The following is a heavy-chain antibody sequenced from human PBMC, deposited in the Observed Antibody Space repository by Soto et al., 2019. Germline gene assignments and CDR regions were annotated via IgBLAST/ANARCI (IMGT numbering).Heavy chain of an antibody. V-gene: IGHV3-30*18. J-gene: IGHJ6*03. CDR3: AKDPYTRGVAPWGVHYYYYYYMDV. CDR2: ISYDGSNK. D-gene: IGHD3-10*01. CDR1: GFTFSSYG. Sequence: GGSLRLSCAASGFTFSSYGMHWVRQAPGKGLEWVAVISYDGSNKYYADSVKGRFTISRDNSKNTLYLQMNSLRAEDTAVYYCAKDPYTRGVAPWGVHYYYYYYMDVWGKGTTVTVSS.